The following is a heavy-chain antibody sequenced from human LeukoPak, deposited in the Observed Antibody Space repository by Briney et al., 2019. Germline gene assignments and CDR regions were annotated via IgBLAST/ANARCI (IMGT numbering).Heavy chain of an antibody. CDR2: ISYSGST. D-gene: IGHD2-2*01. CDR1: GGSITSYY. Sequence: SETLSLTCTVSGGSITSYYWSWLRQPPGKGLEWIGYISYSGSTNYNPSLKSRVTISLDTSKNQFSLKLSSVTAADTAVYYCASGGYCSSTKCYPNWFDPWGQGTLVTVSS. V-gene: IGHV4-59*01. CDR3: ASGGYCSSTKCYPNWFDP. J-gene: IGHJ5*02.